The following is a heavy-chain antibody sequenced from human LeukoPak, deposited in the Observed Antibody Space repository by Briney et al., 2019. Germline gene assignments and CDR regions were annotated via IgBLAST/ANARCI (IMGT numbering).Heavy chain of an antibody. CDR1: GFTFSSYA. J-gene: IGHJ3*02. CDR2: IRGDGYEK. CDR3: ARDDNYGDYRIDAFDI. Sequence: PGGSLRLSCAAAGFTFSSYAVTWVRQAAGKGLEWVANIRGDGYEKHFADSVKGRFTISRDNSKNTLYLQMNSLRAEDTAVYYCARDDNYGDYRIDAFDIWGQGTMVTVSS. D-gene: IGHD4-17*01. V-gene: IGHV3-7*01.